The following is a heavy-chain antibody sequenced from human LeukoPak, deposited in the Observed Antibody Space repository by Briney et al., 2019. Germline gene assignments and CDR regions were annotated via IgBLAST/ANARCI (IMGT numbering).Heavy chain of an antibody. D-gene: IGHD3-3*01. Sequence: GESLKISCQGSGYTFSDYWIGWVRQMPGKGLEWMAIIHPGDSDIRYNPSFQDQVTISADKSISTAYLQWSSLKASDTAMYYCVGGDFWSGGLFDYWGQGTLVTVSS. V-gene: IGHV5-51*01. J-gene: IGHJ4*02. CDR3: VGGDFWSGGLFDY. CDR1: GYTFSDYW. CDR2: IHPGDSDI.